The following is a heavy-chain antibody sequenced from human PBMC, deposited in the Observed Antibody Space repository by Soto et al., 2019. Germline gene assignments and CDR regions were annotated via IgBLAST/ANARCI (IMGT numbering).Heavy chain of an antibody. CDR2: TYYRSKWYN. CDR1: GDSVSSNSAA. V-gene: IGHV6-1*01. D-gene: IGHD3-9*01. Sequence: SQTLSLNCAISGDSVSSNSAAWNWIRQSPSRGLEWLGRTYYRSKWYNDYAESVKSRITINPDTSKNQFSLQLNSVTPEDTAVYYCARFYYDILTGPYYYGMDVWGQGTTVTVSS. J-gene: IGHJ6*02. CDR3: ARFYYDILTGPYYYGMDV.